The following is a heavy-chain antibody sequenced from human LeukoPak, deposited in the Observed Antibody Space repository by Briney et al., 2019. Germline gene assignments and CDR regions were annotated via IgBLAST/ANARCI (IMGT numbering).Heavy chain of an antibody. V-gene: IGHV4-30-2*01. CDR2: IYHSGST. CDR3: ARGPSVLRFLEWLTRFDP. Sequence: PSQTLSLTCAVSGGSISSGGYSWSWIRQPPGKGLEWIGYIYHSGSTYYNPSLKSRVTISVDRSKNQFSLKLSSVTAADTAVYYCARGPSVLRFLEWLTRFDPWGQGTLVTVSS. D-gene: IGHD3-3*01. J-gene: IGHJ5*02. CDR1: GGSISSGGYS.